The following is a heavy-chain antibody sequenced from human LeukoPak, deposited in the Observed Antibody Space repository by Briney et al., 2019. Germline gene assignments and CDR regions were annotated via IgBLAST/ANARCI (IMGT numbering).Heavy chain of an antibody. CDR3: ARHSDVGVVEYGMDV. V-gene: IGHV4-39*01. J-gene: IGHJ6*02. Sequence: SETLSFTGTVSGGSISSSSYYWGWIRQPPGKGLEWIGSIYYSGSTYYNPSLKSRVTISVDTSKNQLSLKLSSVPAADTAVYSCARHSDVGVVEYGMDVWGQGTTVTVSS. CDR2: IYYSGST. CDR1: GGSISSSSYY.